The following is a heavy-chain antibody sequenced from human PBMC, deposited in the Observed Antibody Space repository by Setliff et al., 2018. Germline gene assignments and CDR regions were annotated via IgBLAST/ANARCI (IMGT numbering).Heavy chain of an antibody. CDR1: GYSISSGYY. CDR3: ARNWVTAQHYYYGMDV. J-gene: IGHJ6*02. D-gene: IGHD2-21*02. CDR2: ISSSSSYI. V-gene: IGHV3-21*01. Sequence: ETLSLTCAVSGYSISSGYYWGWVRQAPGKGLEWVSSISSSSSYIYYADSVKGRFTISRDNSKNTLYLQMDSLRAEDTAVYYCARNWVTAQHYYYGMDVWGQGTTVTVSS.